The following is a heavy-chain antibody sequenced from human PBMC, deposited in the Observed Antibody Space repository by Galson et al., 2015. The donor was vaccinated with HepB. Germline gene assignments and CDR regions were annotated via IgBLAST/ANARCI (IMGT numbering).Heavy chain of an antibody. Sequence: TLSLTCTVSGGSISSGGYYWSWIRQHPGKGLEWIGYIYYSGSTYYNPSLKSRVTISVDTSKNQFSLKLSSVTAADTAVYYCARESSRRGYSYGYKSGYYYYGMDVWGQGTTVTVSS. CDR3: ARESSRRGYSYGYKSGYYYYGMDV. V-gene: IGHV4-31*03. CDR1: GGSISSGGYY. J-gene: IGHJ6*02. D-gene: IGHD5-18*01. CDR2: IYYSGST.